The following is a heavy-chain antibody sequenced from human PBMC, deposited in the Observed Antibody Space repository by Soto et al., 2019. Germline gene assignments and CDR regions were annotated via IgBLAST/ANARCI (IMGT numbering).Heavy chain of an antibody. V-gene: IGHV3-48*01. CDR3: AKGSTGTYSYFDY. CDR1: GFTFSSYS. Sequence: GGSLRLSCAASGFTFSSYSMNWVRQAPGKGLEWVSYISSSSSTIYYADSVKGRFTISRDNAKNSLYLQMNSLRAEDTAVYYCAKGSTGTYSYFDYWGQGTLVTVSS. J-gene: IGHJ4*02. CDR2: ISSSSSTI. D-gene: IGHD1-26*01.